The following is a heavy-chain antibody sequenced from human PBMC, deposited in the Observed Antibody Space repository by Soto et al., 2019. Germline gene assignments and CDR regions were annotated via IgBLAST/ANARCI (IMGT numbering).Heavy chain of an antibody. CDR3: VRDRIDY. V-gene: IGHV3-7*03. J-gene: IGHJ4*02. CDR1: GFTFSRHW. Sequence: EVQLVESGEDLVQPGGSLKLSCAGSGFTFSRHWMTWVRQAPGKGLEWVATIKEDGSEKYYGDSVKGRFTISRDNAKNSVFLQMNSLRAEDTALYYCVRDRIDYWGQGILVTVSS. CDR2: IKEDGSEK.